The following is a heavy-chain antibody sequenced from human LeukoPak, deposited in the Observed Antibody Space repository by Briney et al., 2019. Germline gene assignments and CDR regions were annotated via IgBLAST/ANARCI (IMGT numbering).Heavy chain of an antibody. CDR1: GFTFSNAW. Sequence: PGGSLRLSCAASGFTFSNAWMSWVRQAPGKGLEWVGRIKSKTDGGTTDYAAPVKGRFTISRDDSKNTLYLQMNSLKTEDTAVYYCTTGDNGSDSGYDWHSLGYWGQGTLVTVSS. D-gene: IGHD5-12*01. J-gene: IGHJ4*02. V-gene: IGHV3-15*01. CDR2: IKSKTDGGTT. CDR3: TTGDNGSDSGYDWHSLGY.